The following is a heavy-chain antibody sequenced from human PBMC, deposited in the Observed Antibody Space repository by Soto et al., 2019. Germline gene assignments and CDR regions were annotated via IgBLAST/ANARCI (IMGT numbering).Heavy chain of an antibody. CDR3: ARGEGFGYYGSGQDAFDI. V-gene: IGHV1-69*01. D-gene: IGHD3-10*01. J-gene: IGHJ3*02. CDR1: GGTFSSYA. Sequence: QVQLVQSGAEVKKPGASVKVSCKASGGTFSSYAISWVRQAPGQGLEWMGGIIPIFGTANYAQKFQGRVTITADESTSTAYTERSSLRSEDTAVYYCARGEGFGYYGSGQDAFDIWGQGTMVTVSS. CDR2: IIPIFGTA.